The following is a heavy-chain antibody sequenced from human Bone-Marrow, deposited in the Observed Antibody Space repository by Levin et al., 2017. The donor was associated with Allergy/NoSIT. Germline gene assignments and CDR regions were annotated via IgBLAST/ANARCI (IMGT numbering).Heavy chain of an antibody. CDR2: ISDRGHRT. CDR1: GFTFSRFA. D-gene: IGHD1-26*01. J-gene: IGHJ6*02. Sequence: PGGSLRLSCAASGFTFSRFAMTWVRQAPGKGLEWVASISDRGHRTYYADSVRDRFTLSRDNSENKMSLQMNSLRADDTAVYFCTYEGPKPYNGNNYYYYGLDFWGQGTTVTVSS. CDR3: TYEGPKPYNGNNYYYYGLDF. V-gene: IGHV3-23*01.